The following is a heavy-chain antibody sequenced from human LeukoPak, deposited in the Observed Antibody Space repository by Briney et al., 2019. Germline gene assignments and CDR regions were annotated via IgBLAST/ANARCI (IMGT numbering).Heavy chain of an antibody. Sequence: ASVKVSCKASGYTFTSCGISWVRQAPGQGLEWMGWISAYNGNTNYAQKLQGRVTMTTDTSTSTAYMELRSLRSDDTAVYYCARDLDDYVWGISGYWGQGTLVTVSS. CDR3: ARDLDDYVWGISGY. CDR1: GYTFTSCG. D-gene: IGHD3-16*01. V-gene: IGHV1-18*04. CDR2: ISAYNGNT. J-gene: IGHJ4*02.